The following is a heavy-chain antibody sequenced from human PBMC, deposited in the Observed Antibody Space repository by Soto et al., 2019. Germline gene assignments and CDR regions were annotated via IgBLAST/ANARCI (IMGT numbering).Heavy chain of an antibody. J-gene: IGHJ5*02. Sequence: GGSLRLSCAASGFNFNDYQIHWVRQAPGEGLEWVSGISPGLSFIYYADSVRGRFTISRDNSNKSVFLQLNSLRVDDTATYYCVRDQFDNFGCHWFDLWGQGTLVPVSS. CDR2: ISPGLSFI. D-gene: IGHD5-18*01. CDR1: GFNFNDYQ. CDR3: VRDQFDNFGCHWFDL. V-gene: IGHV3-21*01.